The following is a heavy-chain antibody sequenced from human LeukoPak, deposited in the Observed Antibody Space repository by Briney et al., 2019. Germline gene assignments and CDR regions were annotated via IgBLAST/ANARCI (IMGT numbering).Heavy chain of an antibody. CDR3: ARIPGGYYYAMDV. D-gene: IGHD3-16*01. CDR1: GFTFSNYS. J-gene: IGHJ6*02. Sequence: GGSLRLSCAASGFTFSNYSMNWARQAPGKGLEWVSYISSRSSNIYYADSVKGRFTISRDNAKNSLYLQVNSLRDEDTAVYYCARIPGGYYYAMDVWGQGTTVTVSS. V-gene: IGHV3-48*02. CDR2: ISSRSSNI.